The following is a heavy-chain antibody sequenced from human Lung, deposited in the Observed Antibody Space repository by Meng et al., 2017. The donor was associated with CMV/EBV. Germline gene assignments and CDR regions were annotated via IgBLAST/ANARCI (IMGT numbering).Heavy chain of an antibody. CDR2: TSGTGRIT. CDR3: AKGRRGRDSSRWYFDVDAFDF. J-gene: IGHJ3*01. Sequence: TXRISXXVSVFTPRSYAMNCVRQARGTGREWVAGTSGTGRITYYTDSVKARFTISRDNSKSTLYLQMNSLIAENTAVYYCAKGRRGRDSSRWYFDVDAFDFWGQGXMVTVSS. CDR1: VFTPRSYA. D-gene: IGHD6-13*01. V-gene: IGHV3-23*01.